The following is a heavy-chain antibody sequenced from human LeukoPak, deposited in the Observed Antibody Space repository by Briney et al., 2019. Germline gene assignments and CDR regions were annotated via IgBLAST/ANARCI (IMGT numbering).Heavy chain of an antibody. Sequence: GASVKVSCKASGGTFSSYAISWVRQAPGQGLEWMGGIIPIFGTANYAQKFQGRVTITADESTSTAYMELSSLRSEDTAVYYCARDMGYSSSWYSSGDYWGQGTLVTVSS. D-gene: IGHD6-13*01. CDR3: ARDMGYSSSWYSSGDY. V-gene: IGHV1-69*13. CDR1: GGTFSSYA. J-gene: IGHJ4*02. CDR2: IIPIFGTA.